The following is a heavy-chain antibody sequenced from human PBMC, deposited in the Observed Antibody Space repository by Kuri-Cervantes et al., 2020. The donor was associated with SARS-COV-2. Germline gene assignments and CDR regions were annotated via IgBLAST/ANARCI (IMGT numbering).Heavy chain of an antibody. CDR2: ISSSGSTI. Sequence: GGSLRLSCAASGFTFSDYYMSWIRQAPGKGLEWVSYISSSGSTIYYADSVKGRFTISRDNAKNSLYLQMNSLRAEDTAVYYCARDMVRGVPEIYYYYGMDVWGQGTTVTVSS. V-gene: IGHV3-11*04. D-gene: IGHD3-10*01. CDR1: GFTFSDYY. CDR3: ARDMVRGVPEIYYYYGMDV. J-gene: IGHJ6*02.